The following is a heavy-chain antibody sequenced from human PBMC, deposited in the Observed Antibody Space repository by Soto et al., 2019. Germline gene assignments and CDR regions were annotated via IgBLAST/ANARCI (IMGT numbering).Heavy chain of an antibody. Sequence: SETLSLTCAVYGGSFSGYYWSWIRQPPGKGLEWIGEINHSGSTNYNPSLKSRVTISVDTSKNQFSLKLSSVTAADTAVYYCAPLYYDFWSGDYFDYWGQGTLVTSPQ. CDR2: INHSGST. CDR1: GGSFSGYY. CDR3: APLYYDFWSGDYFDY. J-gene: IGHJ4*02. V-gene: IGHV4-34*01. D-gene: IGHD3-3*01.